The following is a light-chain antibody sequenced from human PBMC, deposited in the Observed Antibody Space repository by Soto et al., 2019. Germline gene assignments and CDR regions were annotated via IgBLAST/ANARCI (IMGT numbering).Light chain of an antibody. CDR3: QHYNNWPRT. J-gene: IGKJ1*01. V-gene: IGKV3-15*01. Sequence: EIVMTQSPATLSVSPGERATLSCRASQSVSSNLAWYPQKPGQAPRLLIYGASTRATGIPARFSGSGSGTEFTLTISSLQSEEFAVYYCQHYNNWPRTFGQGTKVEIK. CDR2: GAS. CDR1: QSVSSN.